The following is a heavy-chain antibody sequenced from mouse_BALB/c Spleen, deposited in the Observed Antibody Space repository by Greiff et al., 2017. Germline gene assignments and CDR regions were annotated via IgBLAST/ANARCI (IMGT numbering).Heavy chain of an antibody. V-gene: IGHV1-5*01. D-gene: IGHD1-1*01. CDR1: GYSFTSYW. J-gene: IGHJ3*01. CDR2: IYPGNSDT. CDR3: TRGDYYGSGGFAY. Sequence: EVQLQQSGTVLARPGASVKMSCKASGYSFTSYWMHWVKQRPGQGLEWIGAIYPGNSDTSYNQKFKGKAKLTAVTSASTAYMELSSLTNEDSAVYYCTRGDYYGSGGFAYWGQGTLVTVSA.